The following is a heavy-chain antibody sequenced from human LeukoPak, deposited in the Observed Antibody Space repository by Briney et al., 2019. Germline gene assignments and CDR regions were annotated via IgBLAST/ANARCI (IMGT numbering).Heavy chain of an antibody. CDR3: ARFSPRAMGNYFDF. J-gene: IGHJ4*02. V-gene: IGHV4-30-2*01. D-gene: IGHD7-27*01. CDR2: IYPRGST. CDR1: GGSISSGSYS. Sequence: TPSETLSLTCAVSGGSISSGSYSWSWIRQPPGKGLEWIGYIYPRGSTYYNPSLKSRVTMSLDRSANQFSLNLSSVTAADTAVYYCARFSPRAMGNYFDFWGQGTLVTVSS.